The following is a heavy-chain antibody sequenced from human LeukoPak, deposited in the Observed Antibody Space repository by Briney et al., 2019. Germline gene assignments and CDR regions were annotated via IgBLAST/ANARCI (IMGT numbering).Heavy chain of an antibody. CDR3: ARSYCSGGSCYSFSDAFDI. J-gene: IGHJ3*02. D-gene: IGHD2-15*01. V-gene: IGHV4-59*08. Sequence: SETLSLTCTVSGGSISSYYWSWIRQPPGKGLEWIGYIYCSGSTNYNPSLKSRVTISVDTSKNQFSLKLSSVTAADTAVYYCARSYCSGGSCYSFSDAFDIWGQGTMVTVSS. CDR2: IYCSGST. CDR1: GGSISSYY.